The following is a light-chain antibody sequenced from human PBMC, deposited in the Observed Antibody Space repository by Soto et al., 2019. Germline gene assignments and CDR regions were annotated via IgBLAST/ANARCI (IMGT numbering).Light chain of an antibody. Sequence: QSALPQPASVSGSPGQSITISCTGTSSDVGSYNLVSWYQQHPGKAPKLMIYEGSKRPSRVSNRFSGSKSGNTASLTISGLQAEDEADYYCCSYAGSSTNVVVGGGTKVTVL. CDR3: CSYAGSSTNVV. CDR1: SSDVGSYNL. CDR2: EGS. V-gene: IGLV2-23*01. J-gene: IGLJ2*01.